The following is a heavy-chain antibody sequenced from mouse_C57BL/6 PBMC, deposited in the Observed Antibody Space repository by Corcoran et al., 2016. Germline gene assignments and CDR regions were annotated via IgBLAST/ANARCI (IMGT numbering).Heavy chain of an antibody. CDR1: GYTFTDYY. J-gene: IGHJ2*01. V-gene: IGHV1-26*01. CDR2: INPNNGGT. D-gene: IGHD2-5*01. CDR3: ARSYSNYSDYN. Sequence: EVQLQQSGPELVKPGASVKISCKASGYTFTDYYMNWVKQSHGKSLEWIGDINPNNGGTSYNQKFKGKATLTVDKSSSTAYMELRSLTSEDSAVYYCARSYSNYSDYNWGQGTTLTV.